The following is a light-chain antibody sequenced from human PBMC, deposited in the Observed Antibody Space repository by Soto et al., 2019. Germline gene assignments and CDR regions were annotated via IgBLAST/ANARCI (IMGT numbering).Light chain of an antibody. CDR3: QQYDDSMT. CDR2: DAS. V-gene: IGKV3-20*01. CDR1: QTVRNNY. J-gene: IGKJ1*01. Sequence: EFVLTQSPGTLSLSPGERATLSCRASQTVRNNYLAWYQQKPGQAPRLLIYDASSRATGIPDRFSGSGSGTDFTLTISRLEPEDFAVYHCQQYDDSMTFGQGTKVDI.